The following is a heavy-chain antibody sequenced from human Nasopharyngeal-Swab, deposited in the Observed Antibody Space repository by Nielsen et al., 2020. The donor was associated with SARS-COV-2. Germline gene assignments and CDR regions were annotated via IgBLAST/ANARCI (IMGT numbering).Heavy chain of an antibody. CDR1: GFTFSTYA. CDR2: TEIGGTT. J-gene: IGHJ4*02. Sequence: GESLKISCAASGFTFSTYAMSWVRQAPGKGLEWVSVTEIGGTTHYADSVKGRFTISRDNSKNTLYLQMNSLRADDTAVYYCADPPFSEYWGQGTLVTVSS. V-gene: IGHV3-23*01. CDR3: ADPPFSEY.